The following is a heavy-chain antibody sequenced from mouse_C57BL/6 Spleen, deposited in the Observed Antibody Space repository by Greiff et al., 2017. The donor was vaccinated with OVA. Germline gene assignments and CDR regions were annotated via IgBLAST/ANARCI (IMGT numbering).Heavy chain of an antibody. V-gene: IGHV1-69*01. Sequence: VQLQQPGAELVMPGASVKLSCKASGYTFTSYWMHWVKQRPGQGLEWIGEIDPSDSYTNYHQKFKGKSTLTVDKSSSTAYMQLSSLTSEDSAVYYCARRGTVVDYWGQGTTLTVSS. J-gene: IGHJ2*01. CDR3: ARRGTVVDY. CDR2: IDPSDSYT. CDR1: GYTFTSYW. D-gene: IGHD1-1*01.